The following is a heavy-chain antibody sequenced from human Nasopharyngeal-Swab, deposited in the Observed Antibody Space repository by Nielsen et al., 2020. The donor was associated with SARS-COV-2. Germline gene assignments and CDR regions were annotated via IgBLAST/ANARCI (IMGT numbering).Heavy chain of an antibody. J-gene: IGHJ6*04. V-gene: IGHV3-15*01. Sequence: GGSLRLSCATSGSTFSKAWMSWVRQAPGKGPEWVGRIKSRAAGGTTDYAAPVIGRFTVSRDDSESTLYLQMSSLKTEDTAVYYCTTYSSGWLWGKGTTVTVSS. CDR2: IKSRAAGGTT. CDR1: GSTFSKAW. D-gene: IGHD6-19*01. CDR3: TTYSSGWL.